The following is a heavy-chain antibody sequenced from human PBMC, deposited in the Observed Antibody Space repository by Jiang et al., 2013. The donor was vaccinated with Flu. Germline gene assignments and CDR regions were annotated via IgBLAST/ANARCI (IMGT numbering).Heavy chain of an antibody. V-gene: IGHV6-1*01. CDR1: GDSVSGHNVG. CDR3: ARAMTVSGTYDS. J-gene: IGHJ4*02. D-gene: IGHD6-19*01. CDR2: TYYRSQWFN. Sequence: QTLSLTCAISGDSVSGHNVGWHWLRQSPSRGLEWLGRTYYRSQWFNDYPESVQSRITINPDTSKNQFSLQLNSVTPEDTAVYYCARAMTVSGTYDSWGQGTLVSVSS.